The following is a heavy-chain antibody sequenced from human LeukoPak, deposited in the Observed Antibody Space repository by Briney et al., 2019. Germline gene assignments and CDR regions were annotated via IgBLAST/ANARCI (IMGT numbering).Heavy chain of an antibody. V-gene: IGHV1-46*01. CDR2: IILSSGGT. D-gene: IGHD3-10*01. J-gene: IGHJ4*02. Sequence: DSVKVSCKASGYKFTSYYMHWVRQAPGQGLEWMGIIILSSGGTTYAQKFQGRVTMTRDTSTSTVYMDLSGLRSEDTAVYYCARDLYYGSGAYYNGWDYWGQGTLVTVSS. CDR3: ARDLYYGSGAYYNGWDY. CDR1: GYKFTSYY.